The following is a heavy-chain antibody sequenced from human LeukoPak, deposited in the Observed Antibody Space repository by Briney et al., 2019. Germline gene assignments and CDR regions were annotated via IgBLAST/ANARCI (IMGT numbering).Heavy chain of an antibody. CDR1: GGSLSNYY. V-gene: IGHV4-59*08. Sequence: SETLSLTCSVSGGSLSNYYWNWIRQPPGKGLEWIGSMYYGGSTNYNPSLKSRVTISVDTSENQFSLKVSSVTAADTAVYYCARRRASSWYESFDYWGQGILVTVSS. D-gene: IGHD6-13*01. CDR3: ARRRASSWYESFDY. CDR2: MYYGGST. J-gene: IGHJ4*02.